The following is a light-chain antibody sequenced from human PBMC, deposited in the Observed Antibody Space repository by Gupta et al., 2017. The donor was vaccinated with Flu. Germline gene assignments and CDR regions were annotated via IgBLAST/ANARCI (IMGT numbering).Light chain of an antibody. J-gene: IGLJ1*01. CDR2: DVI. V-gene: IGLV2-11*01. Sequence: SALSQPRSVSGSLGQSVTISCTGSSTDISGYDSVSWYQQHPGKAPKLMIYDVIVRPSGVHDRFSGSRSDNTASLTISGLQAEDEADYYCCAYASSYTYVFGTGTKVTVL. CDR1: STDISGYDS. CDR3: CAYASSYTYV.